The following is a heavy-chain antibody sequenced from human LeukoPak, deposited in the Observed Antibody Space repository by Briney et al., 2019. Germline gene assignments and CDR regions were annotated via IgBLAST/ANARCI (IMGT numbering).Heavy chain of an antibody. CDR2: INSDGSST. CDR1: GFTFSSYW. V-gene: IGHV3-74*01. CDR3: AIVDFWSGIDY. J-gene: IGHJ4*02. D-gene: IGHD3-3*01. Sequence: AGGSLRLSCAASGFTFSSYWMRWVRQAPGKGLVWVSRINSDGSSTSYADSVKGRFTISRDNAKNTLYLQMNSLRAEDTAVYYCAIVDFWSGIDYWGQGTLVTVSS.